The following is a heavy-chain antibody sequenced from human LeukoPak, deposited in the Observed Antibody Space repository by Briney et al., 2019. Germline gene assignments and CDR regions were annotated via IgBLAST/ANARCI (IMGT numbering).Heavy chain of an antibody. J-gene: IGHJ3*02. CDR3: AGSYTYSSGATVFDI. CDR2: IYYSGST. CDR1: GGSISSYY. V-gene: IGHV4-59*08. Sequence: SETLSLTCTVSGGSISSYYWSWIRQPPGKGLEWIGYIYYSGSTNYNPSLKSRVTISVDTSKNQFSLKLSSVTAADTAVYYCAGSYTYSSGATVFDIWGQGTMVTVSS. D-gene: IGHD6-19*01.